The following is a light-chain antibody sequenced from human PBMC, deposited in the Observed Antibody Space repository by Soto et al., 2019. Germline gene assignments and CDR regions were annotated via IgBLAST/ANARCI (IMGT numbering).Light chain of an antibody. CDR2: DAS. CDR1: QSVRSN. V-gene: IGKV3-11*01. J-gene: IGKJ1*01. CDR3: QQRSNWPWT. Sequence: EIVLTQSPATLSLSPGERATLSFRASQSVRSNLAWYQQKPGQAPRLLIYDASNRATGIPARFSGSGSGTDFTLNISNLEPEDIAVDDCQQRSNWPWTCGQGAKVETK.